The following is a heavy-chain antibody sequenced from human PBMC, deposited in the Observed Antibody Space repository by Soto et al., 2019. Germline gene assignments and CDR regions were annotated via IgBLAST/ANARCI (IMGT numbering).Heavy chain of an antibody. CDR1: GGSVSSGSYY. CDR2: IYYSGST. V-gene: IGHV4-61*01. D-gene: IGHD3-10*01. CDR3: ARPNGSGRNYNGMDV. Sequence: SETLSLTCTVSGGSVSSGSYYWSWIRQPPGKGLEWIGYIYYSGSTNYNPSLKSRVTISVDTSKNQFSLKLSSVTAADTAVYYCARPNGSGRNYNGMDVWGQETTVIVSS. J-gene: IGHJ6*02.